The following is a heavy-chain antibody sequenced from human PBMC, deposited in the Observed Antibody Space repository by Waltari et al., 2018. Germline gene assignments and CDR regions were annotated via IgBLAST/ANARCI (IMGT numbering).Heavy chain of an antibody. D-gene: IGHD6-6*01. CDR3: AKEYSSSSDYYYYYMDV. CDR1: GFTFSSYA. V-gene: IGHV3-23*04. CDR2: ISGSGGST. Sequence: EVQLVESGGGLVQPGGSLRLSCAASGFTFSSYAMSWVRQAPGKGLEWVSAISGSGGSTYYADSGKGRFTISRDNSKNTLYLQMNSLRAEDTAIYYCAKEYSSSSDYYYYYMDVWGKGTTVTVSS. J-gene: IGHJ6*03.